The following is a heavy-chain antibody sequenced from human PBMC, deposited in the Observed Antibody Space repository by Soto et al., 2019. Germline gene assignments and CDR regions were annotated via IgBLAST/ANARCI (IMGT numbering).Heavy chain of an antibody. V-gene: IGHV3-48*03. CDR2: ISNSGNTI. D-gene: IGHD1-26*01. CDR3: ARDIGHRDYYYGLDV. Sequence: GGSLRLSCVPCGFGFKNYEMNWVRQAPGKGLEWISYISNSGNTIYVADSMRGRFTISRDNAKNPLFLQMNSLRADDTAVYYCARDIGHRDYYYGLDVWGQGPTVAVSS. J-gene: IGHJ6*02. CDR1: GFGFKNYE.